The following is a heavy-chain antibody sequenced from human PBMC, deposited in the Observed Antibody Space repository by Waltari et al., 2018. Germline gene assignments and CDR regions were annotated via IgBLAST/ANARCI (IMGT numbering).Heavy chain of an antibody. D-gene: IGHD3-22*01. Sequence: QVQLRESGPGLVKPSQTLSLTCSVSGGSVSSGLHYWSWIRQSPGKGLEWIGYIYHSGNTYYNPSLSGRLTLSVDTSNYQSSLKLTSVTAADTAVYYCARVVKYYDSFGFPSDYMDVWGKGTTVIVSS. CDR2: IYHSGNT. V-gene: IGHV4-30-4*08. CDR3: ARVVKYYDSFGFPSDYMDV. CDR1: GGSVSSGLHY. J-gene: IGHJ6*03.